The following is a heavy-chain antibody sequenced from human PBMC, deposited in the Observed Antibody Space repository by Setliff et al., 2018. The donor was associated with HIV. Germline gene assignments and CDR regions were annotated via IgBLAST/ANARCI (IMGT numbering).Heavy chain of an antibody. D-gene: IGHD6-19*01. J-gene: IGHJ4*02. CDR1: GGSIRSGDYY. CDR2: IYHTGSV. Sequence: PSETLSLTCTVSGGSIRSGDYYWSWIRQHPGKGLEWIGYIYHTGSVYYNPSLRSRVTISVDTSKNQFSLKLSSVTAADTAVYYCARRSGWYDYWGQGTLVTVSS. V-gene: IGHV4-30-4*08. CDR3: ARRSGWYDY.